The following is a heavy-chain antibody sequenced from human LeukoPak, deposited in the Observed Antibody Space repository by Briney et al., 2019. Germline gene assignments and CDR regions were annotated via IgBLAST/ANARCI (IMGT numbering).Heavy chain of an antibody. V-gene: IGHV1-69*06. Sequence: PWASVTVSCKASGGTFSSYAISWVRQAPGQGLEWMGGIIPIFGTANYAQKFQGRVTITADKSTSTAYMELSSLRSEDTAVYYCARGRVEYYGSGSYSWVYWGQGTLVIVSS. J-gene: IGHJ4*02. CDR3: ARGRVEYYGSGSYSWVY. CDR1: GGTFSSYA. D-gene: IGHD3-10*01. CDR2: IIPIFGTA.